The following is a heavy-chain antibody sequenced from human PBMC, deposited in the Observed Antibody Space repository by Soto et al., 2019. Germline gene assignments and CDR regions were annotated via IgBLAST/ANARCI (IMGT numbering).Heavy chain of an antibody. CDR1: GFTFSSYS. Sequence: VQLVESGGGLVKPGGSLRLSCAASGFTFSSYSMKWVRQAPGKGLEWVSSISSSSSYIYYADSVKGRFTISRDNAKNSLYLQMNSLRAEDTAVYYCARDGYYDGWYGMDVWGQGTTVTVSS. V-gene: IGHV3-21*01. D-gene: IGHD3-22*01. CDR3: ARDGYYDGWYGMDV. J-gene: IGHJ6*02. CDR2: ISSSSSYI.